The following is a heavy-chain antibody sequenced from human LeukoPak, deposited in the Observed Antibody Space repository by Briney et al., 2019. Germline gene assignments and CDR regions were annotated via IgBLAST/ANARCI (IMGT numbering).Heavy chain of an antibody. CDR3: ASRPYSSGWYVTDAFDI. Sequence: SETLSLTCTVSGGSISSSSYYWGWIRQPPGKGLEWIGSIYYSGSTYYNPSLKSRVTISVDTSKNQFSLKLSSVTAADTAVYYCASRPYSSGWYVTDAFDIWGQGTMVTVSS. J-gene: IGHJ3*02. CDR1: GGSISSSSYY. D-gene: IGHD6-19*01. V-gene: IGHV4-39*01. CDR2: IYYSGST.